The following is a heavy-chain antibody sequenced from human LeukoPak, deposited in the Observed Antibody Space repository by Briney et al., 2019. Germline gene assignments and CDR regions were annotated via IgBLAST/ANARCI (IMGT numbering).Heavy chain of an antibody. D-gene: IGHD6-13*01. CDR2: ISSSSSYI. J-gene: IGHJ4*02. CDR1: GFTLGNYA. CDR3: ARVGDSSSWFFDY. V-gene: IGHV3-21*01. Sequence: GRSLRLSCAASGFTLGNYAMSWVRQTPGKGLEWVSSISSSSSYIYYADSVKGRFTISRDNAKNSLYPQMNSLRAEDTAVYHCARVGDSSSWFFDYWGQGTLVTVSS.